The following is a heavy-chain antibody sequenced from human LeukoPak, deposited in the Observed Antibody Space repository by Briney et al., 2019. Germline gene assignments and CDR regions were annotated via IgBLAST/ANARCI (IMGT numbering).Heavy chain of an antibody. CDR2: ISYDGSNK. V-gene: IGHV3-30-3*01. D-gene: IGHD2-2*01. CDR1: GFTIDNYA. J-gene: IGHJ4*02. Sequence: PGGSLRLSCAASGFTIDNYAMHWVRQAPGKGLEWVAVISYDGSNKYYADSVKGRFTISRDNSKNTLYLQMNSLRAEDTAVYYCAREVSGDIVVVPAAPDYWGQGTLVTVSS. CDR3: AREVSGDIVVVPAAPDY.